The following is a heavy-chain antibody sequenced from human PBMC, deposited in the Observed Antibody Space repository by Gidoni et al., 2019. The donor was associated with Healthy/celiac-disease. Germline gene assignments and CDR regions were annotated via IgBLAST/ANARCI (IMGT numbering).Heavy chain of an antibody. Sequence: FGDYAMSWFRQAPGKGLEWVGFIRSKAYGGTTEYAASVKGRFTISRDDSKSIAYLQMNSLKTEDTAVYYCTLSWYYDTNQSNDYYYGMDVWGQGTTVTVSS. CDR2: IRSKAYGGTT. V-gene: IGHV3-49*03. CDR1: FGDYA. CDR3: TLSWYYDTNQSNDYYYGMDV. D-gene: IGHD3-9*01. J-gene: IGHJ6*02.